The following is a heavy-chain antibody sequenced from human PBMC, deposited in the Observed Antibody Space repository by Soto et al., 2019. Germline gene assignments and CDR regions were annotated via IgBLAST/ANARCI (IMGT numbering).Heavy chain of an antibody. CDR3: ARDLDWAFDS. V-gene: IGHV3-48*02. CDR1: GFTFSTFS. J-gene: IGHJ4*02. CDR2: ISGGGRPI. Sequence: EVQLVESGGGSVQPGGSLRLSCAASGFTFSTFSMNWVRQAPGRGLEWISYISGGGRPISYADSVKGRFTISGDNAKNSLYLQMDSLTDEDTAVYYCARDLDWAFDSWGQGTLVTVSS. D-gene: IGHD3-9*01.